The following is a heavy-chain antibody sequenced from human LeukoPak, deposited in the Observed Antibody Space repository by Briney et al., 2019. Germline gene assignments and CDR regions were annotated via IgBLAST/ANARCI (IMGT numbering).Heavy chain of an antibody. CDR3: ARDVWRRGSAVEGDY. V-gene: IGHV3-30*03. Sequence: PGGSLRLSCAASGFTFSSYGMHWVRQAPGKGLEWVAVISYDGSNKYYADSVKGRFTISRDNSKNTLYLQMNSLRAEDTAVYYCARDVWRRGSAVEGDYWGQGTLVTVSS. CDR1: GFTFSSYG. J-gene: IGHJ4*02. D-gene: IGHD2-8*01. CDR2: ISYDGSNK.